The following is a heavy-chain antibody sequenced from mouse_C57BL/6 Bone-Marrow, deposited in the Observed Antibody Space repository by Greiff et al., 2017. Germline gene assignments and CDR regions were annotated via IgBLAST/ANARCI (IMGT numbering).Heavy chain of an antibody. CDR2: LHPSDSDT. Sequence: QVQLKQPGAELVKPGASVKVSCKASGYTFTSYWMHWVKQRPGQGLEWIGRLHPSDSDTNYNQKFKVKATLTVDKSSSTAYMQLSSLTSEDSAVYYCALWLRRSRTWGQGTTLTVSS. V-gene: IGHV1-74*01. CDR3: ALWLRRSRT. CDR1: GYTFTSYW. J-gene: IGHJ2*01. D-gene: IGHD2-2*01.